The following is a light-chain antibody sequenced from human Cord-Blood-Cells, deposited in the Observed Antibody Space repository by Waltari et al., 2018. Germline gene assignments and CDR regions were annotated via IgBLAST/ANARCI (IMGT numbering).Light chain of an antibody. CDR1: QSISSY. Sequence: DIQMTQSPSSLSASVGDRVTITCRASQSISSYLNWYQPKPGKDPKLLIYAASSLQSVVPSRFSGSGSGTDFTLTISSLQPEDFATYYCQQSYSTLYTFGQGTKLEIK. CDR2: AAS. J-gene: IGKJ2*01. CDR3: QQSYSTLYT. V-gene: IGKV1-39*01.